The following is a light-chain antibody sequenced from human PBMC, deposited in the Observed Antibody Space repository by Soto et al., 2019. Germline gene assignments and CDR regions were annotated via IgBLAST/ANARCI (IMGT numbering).Light chain of an antibody. CDR2: EDR. Sequence: NFMLIQPHSVSESPGKTVTISCTRSSGNIASSSVQWYQHRPGSAPTTVIYEDRQRPSGVPDRFSGSIDASSNSASLTISGLQTEDEADYYCCSYAGSYTLVFGGGTKVTVL. V-gene: IGLV6-57*04. CDR3: CSYAGSYTLV. CDR1: SGNIASSS. J-gene: IGLJ2*01.